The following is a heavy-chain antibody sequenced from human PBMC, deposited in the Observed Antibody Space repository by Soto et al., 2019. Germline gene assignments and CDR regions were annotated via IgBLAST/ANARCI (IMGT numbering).Heavy chain of an antibody. V-gene: IGHV4-30-2*01. CDR1: GGSLSSSAYS. CDR3: ARELLFYDSDGFSWDDAFDI. J-gene: IGHJ3*02. D-gene: IGHD3-22*01. Sequence: SETLSLTCAVSGGSLSSSAYSWSWIRQPPGKGLEWIGFIYQSGSTYYNPSLKSRVTMSLDRPKNQFSLKLSSVTAADTAVYYCARELLFYDSDGFSWDDAFDIWGQGTMVTGS. CDR2: IYQSGST.